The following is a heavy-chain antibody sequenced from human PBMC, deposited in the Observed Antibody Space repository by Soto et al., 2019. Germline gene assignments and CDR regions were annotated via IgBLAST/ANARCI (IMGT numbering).Heavy chain of an antibody. V-gene: IGHV3-23*01. J-gene: IGHJ4*02. D-gene: IGHD6-13*01. CDR2: INNRGDSP. CDR1: GVTFNNHA. CDR3: AKDYYRYSSSWHLFDY. Sequence: LRLSCAASGVTFNNHAINWVRQAPGKGLEWVSGINNRGDSPYFADSVKGRFTISRDNSKNTVYLQMNSLRAEDTAVYYCAKDYYRYSSSWHLFDYWGQGTLVTVSS.